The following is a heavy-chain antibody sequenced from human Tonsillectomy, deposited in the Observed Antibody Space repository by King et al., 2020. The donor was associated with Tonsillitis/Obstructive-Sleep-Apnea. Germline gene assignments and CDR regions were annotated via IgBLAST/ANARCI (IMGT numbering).Heavy chain of an antibody. CDR3: ARGRGDV. CDR1: GFAVASNF. V-gene: IGHV3-53*01. J-gene: IGHJ3*01. CDR2: ISSEGYC. Sequence: VQLVESGGVFIQPGGSLRLSCAASGFAVASNFMGWVRQAPGRGLKYVSLISSEGYCYYAVSVKGRFTISRDTSRDMLYLQMNFLSVDDTAVYYCARGRGDVWGQGTMVTVAS.